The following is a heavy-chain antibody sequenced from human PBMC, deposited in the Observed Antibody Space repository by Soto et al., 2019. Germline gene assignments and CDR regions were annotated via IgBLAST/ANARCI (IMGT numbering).Heavy chain of an antibody. CDR3: ARDGAGSGWFDT. CDR1: GFTFRNYA. Sequence: EVQLVESGGGLVKPGGSLRLSCAASGFTFRNYAMNWVRQAPGKGLEWVSSITISSSYIHYADSVKGRFTSSRDNAKNSLYLKMNSRRVEDTAVYYCARDGAGSGWFDTWGQGTLVTVSS. D-gene: IGHD3-10*01. J-gene: IGHJ5*02. V-gene: IGHV3-21*01. CDR2: ITISSSYI.